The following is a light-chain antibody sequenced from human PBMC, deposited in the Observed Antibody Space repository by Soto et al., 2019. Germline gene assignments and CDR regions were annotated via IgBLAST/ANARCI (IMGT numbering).Light chain of an antibody. CDR1: QSIRSW. CDR2: DAS. J-gene: IGKJ5*01. Sequence: DIQMTQSPSTLSASVGDRVTITCRASQSIRSWLAWYQQKPGKAPKPLIYDASTLKTGVPSRFSCSGSGSEFNFTITGLQPDDFATYFCQQYNTYATFGPGTRLEIK. V-gene: IGKV1-5*01. CDR3: QQYNTYAT.